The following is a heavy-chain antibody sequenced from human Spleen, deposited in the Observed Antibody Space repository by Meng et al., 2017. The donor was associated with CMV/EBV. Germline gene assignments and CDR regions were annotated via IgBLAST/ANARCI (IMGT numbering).Heavy chain of an antibody. CDR2: IGGSGSPI. J-gene: IGHJ5*02. V-gene: IGHV3-48*04. D-gene: IGHD6-19*01. Sequence: GGSLRLSCAVSGFTLSSSSMNWVRQAPGKGLEWVSYIGGSGSPIYYADSVKGRFTISRDNAKNSLYLQMNSLRAEDTAVYYCAREGIAVANWIDPWGQGTLVTVS. CDR1: GFTLSSSS. CDR3: AREGIAVANWIDP.